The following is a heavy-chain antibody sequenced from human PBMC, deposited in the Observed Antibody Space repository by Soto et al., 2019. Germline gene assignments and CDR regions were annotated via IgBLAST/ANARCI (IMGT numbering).Heavy chain of an antibody. CDR3: AIHGGSYYAPDY. CDR2: INHSGST. J-gene: IGHJ4*02. CDR1: GGSFRGYY. Sequence: LSLTCAVYGGSFRGYYWSWIRQPPGKGREWIGEINHSGSTNYNPSLKSRVTISVDTSKNQFSLKLSSVTAADTAVYYCAIHGGSYYAPDYWGKGTLLTV. D-gene: IGHD3-10*01. V-gene: IGHV4-34*01.